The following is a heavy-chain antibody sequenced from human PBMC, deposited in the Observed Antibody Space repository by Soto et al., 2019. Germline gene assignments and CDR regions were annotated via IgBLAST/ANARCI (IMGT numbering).Heavy chain of an antibody. CDR3: AREYTAWTLAYGLDV. CDR2: ISSRSDI. Sequence: GGSLRLSCVGSGFTFSTYSINWVRQAPGKGLEWVSSISSRSDIYYADSVKGRFTISRXXXXXXVXLXMXXXXAEXTAVYYCAREYTAWTLAYGLDVWGQGTTVTVSS. CDR1: GFTFSTYS. J-gene: IGHJ6*02. D-gene: IGHD1-1*01. V-gene: IGHV3-21*01.